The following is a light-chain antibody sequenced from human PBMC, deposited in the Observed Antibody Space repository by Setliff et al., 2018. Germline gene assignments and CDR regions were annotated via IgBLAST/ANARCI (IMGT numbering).Light chain of an antibody. CDR1: SSDIGGYNY. CDR2: DVS. J-gene: IGLJ1*01. CDR3: SSYTSTSNKAV. Sequence: QSALTQPASVSGSPGQSITISCTGTSSDIGGYNYVSWYQQHAGKAPKVMIYDVSNRPSGVSDRFSGSKSGNTASLTISGLQTEDEADYYCSSYTSTSNKAVFGTGTKVTVL. V-gene: IGLV2-14*03.